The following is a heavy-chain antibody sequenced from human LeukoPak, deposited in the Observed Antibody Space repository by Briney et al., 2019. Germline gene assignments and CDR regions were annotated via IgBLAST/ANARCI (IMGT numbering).Heavy chain of an antibody. CDR3: ARGEVAEAFDI. J-gene: IGHJ3*02. CDR2: IYYSGTT. D-gene: IGHD5-12*01. CDR1: GGSISSSPYC. V-gene: IGHV4-39*07. Sequence: PSETLSLTCTVSGGSISSSPYCWGWIRQPPGKGLEWIGSIYYSGTTHYNPSLESRVTISVDTSKNQFSLKLSSVTAADTAVYYCARGEVAEAFDIWGQGTMVTVSS.